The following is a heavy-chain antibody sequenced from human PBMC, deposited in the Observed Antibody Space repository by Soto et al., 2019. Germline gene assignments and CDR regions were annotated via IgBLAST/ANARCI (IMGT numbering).Heavy chain of an antibody. J-gene: IGHJ4*02. CDR1: GYTFTSYA. Sequence: QVQLVQSGAEVKKPGASVKVSCKASGYTFTSYAMHWVRQAPGQRLEWMGWINAGNGNTKYSQKFQGRVTITRDTXANXAYMELSSLRSEDTAVYYCARGPPIVVVPAAIADYWGQGTLVTVSS. D-gene: IGHD2-2*01. V-gene: IGHV1-3*01. CDR2: INAGNGNT. CDR3: ARGPPIVVVPAAIADY.